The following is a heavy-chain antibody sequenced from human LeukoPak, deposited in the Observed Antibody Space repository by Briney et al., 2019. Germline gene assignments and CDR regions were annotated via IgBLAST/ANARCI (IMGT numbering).Heavy chain of an antibody. CDR1: GFTFSSYA. CDR3: ARDPAAAGRAGAFDI. D-gene: IGHD6-13*01. J-gene: IGHJ3*02. Sequence: GGSLRLSCAASGFTFSSYAMHWVRQAPGKGLEYVSAISSNGGSTYYANSVKGRFTISRDNSKNTLYLQMGSLRAEDMAVYYCARDPAAAGRAGAFDIWGQGTMVSVSS. CDR2: ISSNGGST. V-gene: IGHV3-64*01.